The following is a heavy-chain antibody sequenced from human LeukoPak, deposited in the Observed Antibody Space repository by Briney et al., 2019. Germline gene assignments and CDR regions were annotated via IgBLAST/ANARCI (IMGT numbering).Heavy chain of an antibody. D-gene: IGHD2-2*01. CDR3: AGVRHCSSTSCFYYYYMDV. Sequence: SVKVSCKASGGTFSSYAISWVRQAPGQGLEWMGGIIPIFGTANYAQKFQGRVTITTDESTSTAYMELSSLRSEDTAVYYCAGVRHCSSTSCFYYYYMDVWGKGTTVTVSS. CDR2: IIPIFGTA. V-gene: IGHV1-69*05. CDR1: GGTFSSYA. J-gene: IGHJ6*03.